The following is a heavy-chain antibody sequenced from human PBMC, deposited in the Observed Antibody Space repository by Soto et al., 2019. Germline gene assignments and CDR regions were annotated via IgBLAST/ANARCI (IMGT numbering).Heavy chain of an antibody. V-gene: IGHV4-34*01. CDR1: GGSFSGYY. J-gene: IGHJ6*02. CDR2: INHSGTI. CDR3: ARGRYNWNINHGMDV. D-gene: IGHD1-1*01. Sequence: QLQQWGAGLLKPSETLSLTYGVYGGSFSGYYWTWIRQPPGKGLEWIGEINHSGTINYNPSLKSRITISVDTSKNQFSLRLSSVTAADTAVYYCARGRYNWNINHGMDVWGQGTTVTVSS.